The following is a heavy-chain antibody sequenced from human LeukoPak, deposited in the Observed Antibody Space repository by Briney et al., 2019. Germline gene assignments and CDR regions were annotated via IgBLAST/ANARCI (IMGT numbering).Heavy chain of an antibody. CDR2: IYHSGST. D-gene: IGHD4-17*01. J-gene: IGHJ4*02. CDR3: ARASYGDYSLCY. CDR1: GGSISSGGYS. Sequence: SQTLSLTCAVSGGSISSGGYSWSWIRQPPGKGLEWIGYIYHSGSTYYNPSLKSRVTISVDRSKNQFFLKLSSVTAADTAVYYCARASYGDYSLCYWGQGTLVTVSS. V-gene: IGHV4-30-2*01.